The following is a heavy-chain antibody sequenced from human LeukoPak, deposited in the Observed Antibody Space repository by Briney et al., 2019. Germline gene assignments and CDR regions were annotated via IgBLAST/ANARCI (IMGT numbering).Heavy chain of an antibody. CDR1: GFTFSNYW. D-gene: IGHD5-24*01. CDR3: ARVREGYDRYYCYYMDV. CDR2: IKQDGTEK. V-gene: IGHV3-7*04. J-gene: IGHJ6*03. Sequence: PGGSLRLSCAASGFTFSNYWMNWVRQAPGKGLEWVANIKQDGTEKYYVDSVKGRLTISRDNAKNSLYLQMKSLRAEDTAVYYCARVREGYDRYYCYYMDVWGKGTTVTVSS.